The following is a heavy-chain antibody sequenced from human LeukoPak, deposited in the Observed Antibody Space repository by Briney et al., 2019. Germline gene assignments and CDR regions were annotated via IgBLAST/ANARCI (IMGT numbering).Heavy chain of an antibody. J-gene: IGHJ4*02. V-gene: IGHV4-34*01. CDR3: AXXXXXXSGYFVYYFDY. D-gene: IGHD3-22*01. CDR1: GGSFSGYY. CDR2: INHSGST. Sequence: PSETLSLTCAVYGGSFSGYYWSWIRQPPGKGLEWIGEINHSGSTNYNPSLMSRVTISVDTSKNQFSRKLSSVTPADTAVYDCAXXXXXXSGYFVYYFDYWGQGTLVTVSS.